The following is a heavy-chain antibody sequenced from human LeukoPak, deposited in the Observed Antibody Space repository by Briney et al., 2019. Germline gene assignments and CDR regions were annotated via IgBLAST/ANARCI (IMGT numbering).Heavy chain of an antibody. CDR1: GFTFSSYS. CDR3: ARTGSGSYFRY. V-gene: IGHV3-21*01. CDR2: ISSRSTYI. J-gene: IGHJ4*02. Sequence: PGGSLRLSCAASGFTFSSYSINWVRQAPGKGLEWVSSISSRSTYIYYADSVKGRFTISRDNAKNSLHLQMNSLRAEDTAVYYCARTGSGSYFRYWGQGTLVTVSS. D-gene: IGHD3-10*01.